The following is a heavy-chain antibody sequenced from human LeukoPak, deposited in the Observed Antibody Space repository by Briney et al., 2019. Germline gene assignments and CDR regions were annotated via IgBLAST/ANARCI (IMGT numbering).Heavy chain of an antibody. J-gene: IGHJ4*02. V-gene: IGHV3-30-3*01. CDR2: ISYDGSNK. CDR1: GFTFSSYA. D-gene: IGHD3-10*01. Sequence: PGRSLRLSCAASGFTFSSYAMHWVRQAPGKGLEWVAVISYDGSNKYYADSVKGRFTISRDNSKNTLYLQINSLRAEDTAVYYCARDGESGLLTMVRGVPLYYFDYWGQGTLVTVSS. CDR3: ARDGESGLLTMVRGVPLYYFDY.